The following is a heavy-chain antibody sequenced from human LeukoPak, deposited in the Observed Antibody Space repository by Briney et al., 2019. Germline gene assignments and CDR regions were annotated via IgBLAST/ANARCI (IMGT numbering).Heavy chain of an antibody. CDR1: GFTFTSSG. CDR3: ARADYYDSSGYYHTDY. V-gene: IGHV1-18*01. J-gene: IGHJ4*02. CDR2: ISAYNGNT. Sequence: ASVKVSCKASGFTFTSSGFSWVRQAPGQGLEWIGWISAYNGNTNYAQKLQGRVTMTTDTSTSTAYMELRRLTSDDTAVYYCARADYYDSSGYYHTDYWGQGTPVTVSS. D-gene: IGHD3-22*01.